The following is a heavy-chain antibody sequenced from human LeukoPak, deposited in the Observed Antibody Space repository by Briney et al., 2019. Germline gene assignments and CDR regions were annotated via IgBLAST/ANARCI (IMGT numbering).Heavy chain of an antibody. CDR1: GFTFRNYV. V-gene: IGHV3-30*14. J-gene: IGHJ3*02. Sequence: PGGSLRLSCAASGFTFRNYVIHWVRQAPGKGLEWVAVTSSDLNVKLYADSVKGRFTISRDNSKNTLYLQMNSLRAEDTAVYYCAREYNAFDIWGQGTMVTVSS. CDR3: AREYNAFDI. D-gene: IGHD1-14*01. CDR2: TSSDLNVK.